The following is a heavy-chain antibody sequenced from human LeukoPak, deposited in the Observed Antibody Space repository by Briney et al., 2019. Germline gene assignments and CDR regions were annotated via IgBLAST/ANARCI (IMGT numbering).Heavy chain of an antibody. Sequence: GGSLRLSCAASGFSFSSYGMHWVRQAPGKGLEWVAFIRYDGSNKYYADSVKGRFTISRDNSKNTLYVQMDSLRAEDTAVYYCAKDIWPWRERLNYFDYWGQGTLVTVSS. J-gene: IGHJ4*02. D-gene: IGHD1-1*01. V-gene: IGHV3-30*02. CDR3: AKDIWPWRERLNYFDY. CDR1: GFSFSSYG. CDR2: IRYDGSNK.